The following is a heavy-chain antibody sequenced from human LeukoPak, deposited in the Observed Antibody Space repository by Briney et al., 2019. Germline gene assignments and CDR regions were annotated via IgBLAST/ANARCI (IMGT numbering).Heavy chain of an antibody. CDR2: INTNTGNP. D-gene: IGHD3-16*01. J-gene: IGHJ4*02. CDR3: TRDRSGGAFDC. CDR1: VYTFTNYT. Sequence: ASVKVSCKASVYTFTNYTMNWVRQAPGQGLEWMGWINTNTGNPTYAQAFTGRFVFSLDTSVTTAYLHISSLQAEDTAVYYCTRDRSGGAFDCWGQGTLVTVSS. V-gene: IGHV7-4-1*02.